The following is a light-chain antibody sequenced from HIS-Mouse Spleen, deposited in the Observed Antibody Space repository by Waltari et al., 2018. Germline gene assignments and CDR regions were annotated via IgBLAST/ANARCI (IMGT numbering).Light chain of an antibody. CDR2: DDS. V-gene: IGLV3-21*02. CDR3: QVWDSSSDPVV. J-gene: IGLJ2*01. CDR1: NIGSKS. Sequence: SYVLTQPPSVSVAPGQTARITCGGNNIGSKSVHWYQQKPGQAPVLGVYDDSDRPSGIAERFSGSNSGNTATLTIRRVEAGDEADYYCQVWDSSSDPVVFGGGTKLTVL.